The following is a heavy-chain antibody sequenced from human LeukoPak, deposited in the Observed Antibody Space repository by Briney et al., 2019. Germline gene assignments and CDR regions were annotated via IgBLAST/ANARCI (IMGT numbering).Heavy chain of an antibody. CDR2: IYHSGST. CDR3: ARLSDSDSSGYYWGFEY. CDR1: GGSINSYY. Sequence: ASETLSLTCTVSGGSINSYYWSWIRQPPGKELECIGYIYHSGSTNYNPSLKSRVAISVDTSKNQFSLNLSSMTAADTAVYYCARLSDSDSSGYYWGFEYWGQGTLVTVSS. D-gene: IGHD3-22*01. J-gene: IGHJ4*02. V-gene: IGHV4-59*08.